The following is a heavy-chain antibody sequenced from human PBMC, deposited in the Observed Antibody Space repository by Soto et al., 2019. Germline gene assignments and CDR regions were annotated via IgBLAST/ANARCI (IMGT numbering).Heavy chain of an antibody. V-gene: IGHV3-11*01. CDR3: AKNYYFDC. J-gene: IGHJ4*02. CDR1: GFTFSDYY. CDR2: ISTSGSTI. Sequence: SGFTFSDYYMSWIRQAPGKGLEWVSYISTSGSTIYFADSVKGRFTISRDDSKNTLYLQMNSLRAEDTAVYYCAKNYYFDCWGQGTRVTVSS.